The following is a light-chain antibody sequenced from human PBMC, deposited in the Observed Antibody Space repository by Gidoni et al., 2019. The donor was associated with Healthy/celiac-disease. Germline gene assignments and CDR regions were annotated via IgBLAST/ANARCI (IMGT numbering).Light chain of an antibody. V-gene: IGKV3-20*01. CDR1: QRVSSSY. Sequence: DIVLTQSPGTLSLSPGERATLSCRASQRVSSSYLAWYQQKPGQAPRLLIYGASSRATGIPDRFSGSGSGTDFTLTISRLDPEDFAVYYCQQYGSSPGTFGQGTKVEIK. J-gene: IGKJ1*01. CDR2: GAS. CDR3: QQYGSSPGT.